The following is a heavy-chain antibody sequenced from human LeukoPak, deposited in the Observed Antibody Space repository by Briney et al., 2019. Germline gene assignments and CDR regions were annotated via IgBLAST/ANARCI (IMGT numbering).Heavy chain of an antibody. Sequence: GGSLRLSCATSGFTFTTYEMNWVRQAPGKGLEWLAVIWYDGSNKYYADSVKGRFTISRDNSKNTLYLQMNSLRAEDTAVYYCARAARPGYSGYDDWFDPWGQGTLATVSS. CDR3: ARAARPGYSGYDDWFDP. CDR2: IWYDGSNK. CDR1: GFTFTTYE. D-gene: IGHD5-12*01. J-gene: IGHJ5*02. V-gene: IGHV3-33*08.